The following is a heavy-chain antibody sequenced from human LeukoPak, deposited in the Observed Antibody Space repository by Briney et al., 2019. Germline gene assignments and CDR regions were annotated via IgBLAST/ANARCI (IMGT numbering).Heavy chain of an antibody. CDR2: IYSGGSP. D-gene: IGHD3-22*01. J-gene: IGHJ3*02. Sequence: GGSLRLSCAASGFTVSSNDMSWVRQAPGKGLEWVSVIYSGGSPYYAGSVEGRFTISRDNSKKTLYLQMNSLRAEDTALYYCAKDKRITILAVVSDAFDIWGQGTMVTVSS. CDR3: AKDKRITILAVVSDAFDI. CDR1: GFTVSSND. V-gene: IGHV3-53*01.